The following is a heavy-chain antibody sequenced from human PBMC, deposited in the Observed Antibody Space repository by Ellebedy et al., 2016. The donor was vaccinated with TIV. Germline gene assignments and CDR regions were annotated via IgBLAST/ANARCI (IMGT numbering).Heavy chain of an antibody. J-gene: IGHJ4*02. Sequence: MPGGSLRLSCTVSGGSIRNYYCTWIRQPPGKGLEWIGHMYYSGSCNYNPSLKSRVTMSIDTSKNQFSLKMSSVTAADTAVYYCAASESADSDYWGPGTLVTVSS. D-gene: IGHD2-2*01. CDR3: AASESADSDY. V-gene: IGHV4-59*01. CDR1: GGSIRNYY. CDR2: MYYSGSC.